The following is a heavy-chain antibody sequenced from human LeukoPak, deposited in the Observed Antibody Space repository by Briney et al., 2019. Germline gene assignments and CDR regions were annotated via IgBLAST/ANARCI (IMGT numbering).Heavy chain of an antibody. D-gene: IGHD7-27*01. CDR2: VYRSGST. J-gene: IGHJ4*02. CDR3: ARENWVFDY. Sequence: SETLSLXCVVSGYSISTGYHCGWIRQPPGEGLEWIGSVYRSGSTNYNPSLKSRVTMSVDTSKNQISLKVRSVTAADTAVYYCARENWVFDYWGQGILVTVSS. V-gene: IGHV4-38-2*02. CDR1: GYSISTGYH.